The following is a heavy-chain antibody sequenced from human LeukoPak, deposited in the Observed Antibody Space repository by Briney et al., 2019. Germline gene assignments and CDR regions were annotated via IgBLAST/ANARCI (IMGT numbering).Heavy chain of an antibody. J-gene: IGHJ5*02. D-gene: IGHD1-7*01. V-gene: IGHV4-59*01. CDR2: IYYIGST. CDR1: GGSISSYY. CDR3: ARATPPDLTGTTFWFDP. Sequence: PSETLSLTCTVSGGSISSYYWSWIRQPPGKGLEWIGYIYYIGSTNYNPSLKSRVTISVDTSKNQFSLKLSSVTAADTAVYYCARATPPDLTGTTFWFDPWGQGTLVTVSS.